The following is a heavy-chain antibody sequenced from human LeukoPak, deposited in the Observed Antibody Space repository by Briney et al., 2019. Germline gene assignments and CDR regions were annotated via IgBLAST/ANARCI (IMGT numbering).Heavy chain of an antibody. Sequence: PGGSLRLSCAAFGFTFSSYAMSWIRQAPGKGLEWVSGITGGGGSTYYADSVKGRFTISRDNAKNSLYLQMNSLRAEDTAVYYCARDDYGGNTGVDIWGQGTMVTVSS. CDR2: ITGGGGST. CDR3: ARDDYGGNTGVDI. D-gene: IGHD4-23*01. J-gene: IGHJ3*02. V-gene: IGHV3-23*01. CDR1: GFTFSSYA.